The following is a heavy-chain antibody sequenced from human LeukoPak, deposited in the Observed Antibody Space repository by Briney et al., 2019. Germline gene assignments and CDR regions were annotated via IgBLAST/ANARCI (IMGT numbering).Heavy chain of an antibody. Sequence: GGSLRLSCAASGFIFSHYGMHWVRQAPGKGLEWVAVIWSDGTNRYYADSVKGRFSINRDDSQKRFFLQMNSLRAEDTAVYYCARDAQRGFDYSNSLQYWGQGALVTVSS. V-gene: IGHV3-33*01. J-gene: IGHJ4*02. CDR3: ARDAQRGFDYSNSLQY. D-gene: IGHD4-11*01. CDR2: IWSDGTNR. CDR1: GFIFSHYG.